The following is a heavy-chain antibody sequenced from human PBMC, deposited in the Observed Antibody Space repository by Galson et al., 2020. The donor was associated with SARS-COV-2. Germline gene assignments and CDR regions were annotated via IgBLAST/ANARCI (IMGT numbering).Heavy chain of an antibody. CDR2: ISGSGGNT. Sequence: GGSLRLSCAASGFTFSNYAMIWVRQAPGKGLEWVSAISGSGGNTYYAESVKGRFTISRDNSKNTLYVQMNSLRAEDTGIYYCAKSVIPAARKMYYYGMDVWGQGTTVAVSS. V-gene: IGHV3-23*01. J-gene: IGHJ6*02. CDR1: GFTFSNYA. CDR3: AKSVIPAARKMYYYGMDV. D-gene: IGHD2-2*01.